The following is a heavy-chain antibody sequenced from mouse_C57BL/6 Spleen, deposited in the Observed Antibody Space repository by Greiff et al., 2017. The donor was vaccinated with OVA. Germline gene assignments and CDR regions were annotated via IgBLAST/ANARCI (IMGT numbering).Heavy chain of an antibody. V-gene: IGHV1-82*01. CDR3: ARRDGYGYAMDY. D-gene: IGHD2-2*01. J-gene: IGHJ4*01. CDR2: IYPGDGDT. Sequence: VQLQQSGPELVKPGASVKISCKASGYAFSSSWMNWVKQRPGKGLEWIGRIYPGDGDTNYNGKFKGKATLTADKSSSTAYMQLSSLTSEDSAVYFCARRDGYGYAMDYWGQGTSVTVSS. CDR1: GYAFSSSW.